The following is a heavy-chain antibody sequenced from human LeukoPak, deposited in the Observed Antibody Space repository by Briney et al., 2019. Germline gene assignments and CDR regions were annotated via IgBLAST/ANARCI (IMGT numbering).Heavy chain of an antibody. CDR1: GLTVSSNY. Sequence: GGSLRLSCAASGLTVSSNYMSWVRQAPGKGLEWVSVIFGGGSTYYADSVKGRFTISRDNSKNTVYLQMNSLRPEDTAVYYCARDLPPAPWNGMDVWGQGTTVTVSS. CDR2: IFGGGST. D-gene: IGHD2-2*01. CDR3: ARDLPPAPWNGMDV. V-gene: IGHV3-53*01. J-gene: IGHJ6*02.